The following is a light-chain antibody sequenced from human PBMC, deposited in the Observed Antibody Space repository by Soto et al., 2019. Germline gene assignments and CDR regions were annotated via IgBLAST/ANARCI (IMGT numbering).Light chain of an antibody. CDR1: QTISDW. CDR2: KAS. J-gene: IGKJ1*01. V-gene: IGKV1-5*03. CDR3: QHYNSYSEA. Sequence: DIQMTQSPSTLSASIGDRVTITCRASQTISDWLAWHQQKPGKAPKLLIYKASSLESGVPSRFSGSGSGTEFTLTISSLQPDDFATYYCQHYNSYSEAFGRGTKVDIK.